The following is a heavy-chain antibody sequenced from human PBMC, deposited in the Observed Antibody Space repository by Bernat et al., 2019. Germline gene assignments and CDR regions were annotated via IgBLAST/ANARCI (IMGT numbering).Heavy chain of an antibody. V-gene: IGHV1-69*02. Sequence: QVQLVQSGAEVKKPGSSVKVSCKASGGTFSSYTISWVRQAPGQGLEWMGRIIPILGIANYAQKFQGRGTISAGKTHATALGAAGRLKIGGPAVYFLCGIEVLCFGGPCEFRGQGTLV. CDR1: GGTFSSYT. CDR3: CGIEVLCFGGPCEF. CDR2: IIPILGIA. D-gene: IGHD3-10*01. J-gene: IGHJ4*02.